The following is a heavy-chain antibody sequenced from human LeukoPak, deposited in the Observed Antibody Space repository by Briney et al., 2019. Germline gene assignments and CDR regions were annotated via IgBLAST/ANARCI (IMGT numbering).Heavy chain of an antibody. J-gene: IGHJ4*02. CDR2: IYHSGST. V-gene: IGHV4-30-2*01. CDR3: ARSGRGSGXGXFDY. CDR1: GGSISSGGYS. D-gene: IGHD3-10*01. Sequence: PSQTLSLTCAVSGGSISSGGYSWSWIRQPPGKGLEWIGYIYHSGSTYYNPSLKSRVTISVDRSKNQFSLKLSSVTAADTAVYYCARSGRGSGXGXFDYWGQGTLVTVSS.